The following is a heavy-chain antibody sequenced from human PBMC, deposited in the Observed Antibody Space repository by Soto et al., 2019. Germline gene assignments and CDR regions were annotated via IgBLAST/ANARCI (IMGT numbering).Heavy chain of an antibody. D-gene: IGHD3-22*01. CDR1: GGSISSGDYY. Sequence: PSETLSLTCTVSGGSISSGDYYWSWIRQPPGKGLEWIGYIYYSGSTYYNPSLKSRVTISVDTSKNQFSLKLSSVTAADTAVYYCARGTYYYDSSGYYHSRGQATLVTVSS. CDR3: ARGTYYYDSSGYYHS. J-gene: IGHJ5*01. CDR2: IYYSGST. V-gene: IGHV4-30-4*01.